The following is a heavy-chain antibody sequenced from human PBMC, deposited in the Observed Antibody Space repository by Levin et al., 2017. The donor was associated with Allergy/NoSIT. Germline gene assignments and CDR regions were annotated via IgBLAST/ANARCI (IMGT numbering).Heavy chain of an antibody. D-gene: IGHD4/OR15-4a*01. CDR1: GFTFSNFA. J-gene: IGHJ3*01. Sequence: GESLKISCAASGFTFSNFAMHWVRQAPGKGLEWVSVTSYDEYNKFYADSVKGRYTISRDNSKNTLFLQMDRLRPEDTAMYYCARGTPTMTMRGLAFAFWGRGTMVSVSS. CDR3: ARGTPTMTMRGLAFAF. CDR2: TSYDEYNK. V-gene: IGHV3-30-3*01.